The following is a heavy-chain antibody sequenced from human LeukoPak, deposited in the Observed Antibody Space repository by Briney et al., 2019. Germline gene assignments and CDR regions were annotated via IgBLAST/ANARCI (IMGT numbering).Heavy chain of an antibody. Sequence: PGGSLRLSCAASGFTFSSYAMHWVRQAPGKGLEWVAVISHDGSNKYYADSVKGRFTISRDNSKNTLYLQMNSLRAEDTAVYYCAREKLWFGELLANGLDYWGQGTLVTVSS. J-gene: IGHJ4*02. D-gene: IGHD3-10*01. CDR3: AREKLWFGELLANGLDY. V-gene: IGHV3-30*04. CDR2: ISHDGSNK. CDR1: GFTFSSYA.